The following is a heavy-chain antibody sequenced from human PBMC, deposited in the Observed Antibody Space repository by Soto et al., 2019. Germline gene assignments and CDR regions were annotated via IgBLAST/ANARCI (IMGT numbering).Heavy chain of an antibody. J-gene: IGHJ4*02. CDR3: ARIRIAAAGTIFDY. V-gene: IGHV2-26*01. CDR1: GFSLSNARMG. CDR2: IFSNDEK. Sequence: QVTLKESGPVLVKPTETLTLTCTVSGFSLSNARMGVSWIRQPPGKALEWLAHIFSNDEKSYSTSLKRRLTISKDTSKSQVVLTMTNMDPVATVTYYCARIRIAAAGTIFDYWGQGTLVTVSS. D-gene: IGHD6-13*01.